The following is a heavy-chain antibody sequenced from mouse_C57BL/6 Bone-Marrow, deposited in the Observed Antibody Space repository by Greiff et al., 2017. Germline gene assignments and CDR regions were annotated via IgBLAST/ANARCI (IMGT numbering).Heavy chain of an antibody. Sequence: EVQLQESGPELVKPGASVKISCKASGYSFTDYNMNWVKQSNGKSLEWIGVINPNYGTTSYNQKFKGKATLTVDQSSSTAYMQLNSLTSEDSAVYYCARLGVITTVVGHWYFDVWGTGTTVTVSS. D-gene: IGHD1-1*01. CDR2: INPNYGTT. CDR1: GYSFTDYN. CDR3: ARLGVITTVVGHWYFDV. J-gene: IGHJ1*03. V-gene: IGHV1-39*01.